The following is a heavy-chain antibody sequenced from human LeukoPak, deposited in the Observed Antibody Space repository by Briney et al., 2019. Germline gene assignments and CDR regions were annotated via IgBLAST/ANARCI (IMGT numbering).Heavy chain of an antibody. Sequence: ASVKVSCKASGYTFTSYDINWVRQATGQGLEWMGWINPNSGGTNYAQKFQGRVTMTRDTSISTAYMELSRLRSDDTAVYYCARDLLYRVGATSPDYWGQGTLVTVSS. CDR2: INPNSGGT. J-gene: IGHJ4*02. CDR3: ARDLLYRVGATSPDY. D-gene: IGHD1-26*01. CDR1: GYTFTSYD. V-gene: IGHV1-2*02.